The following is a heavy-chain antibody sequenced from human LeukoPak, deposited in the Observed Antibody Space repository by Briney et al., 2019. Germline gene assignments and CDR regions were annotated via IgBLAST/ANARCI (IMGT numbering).Heavy chain of an antibody. D-gene: IGHD3-16*01. CDR3: ARDKHIWLLWGPFDY. V-gene: IGHV4-4*07. CDR1: GGSISSYY. J-gene: IGHJ4*02. CDR2: IYTSGST. Sequence: SETPSLTCTVSGGSISSYYWSWIRQPAGKGLEWIGRIYTSGSTNYNPSLKSRVTMSVDTSKNQFSLKLSSVTAADTAVYYCARDKHIWLLWGPFDYWGQGTLVTVSS.